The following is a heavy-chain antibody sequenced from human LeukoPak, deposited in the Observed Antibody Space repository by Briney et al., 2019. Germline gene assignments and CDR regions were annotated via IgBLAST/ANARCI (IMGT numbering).Heavy chain of an antibody. CDR1: GYTFTSCY. CDR2: INPSGGST. J-gene: IGHJ4*02. Sequence: GASVKVSCKASGYTFTSCYMHWVRQAPGQGLEWMGIINPSGGSTSYAQKFQGRVTMTTDTSTSTAYMELRSLTSDDTAMYYCARDPEGVTPLDYWGQGTLVTVSS. V-gene: IGHV1-46*01. CDR3: ARDPEGVTPLDY. D-gene: IGHD3-10*01.